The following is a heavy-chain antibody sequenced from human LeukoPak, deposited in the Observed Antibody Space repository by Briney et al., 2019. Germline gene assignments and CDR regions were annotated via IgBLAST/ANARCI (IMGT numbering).Heavy chain of an antibody. Sequence: GGSLRLSCAASGFTVSTNYMSWVRQAPGKGLEWVSLIYSGGSTYYADSVKGRFTISGDNSKNTLYLQMNSLRAEDTALYYCARGGIGYYDSSGYDEYFQHWGQGTLVTVSS. J-gene: IGHJ1*01. CDR3: ARGGIGYYDSSGYDEYFQH. D-gene: IGHD3-22*01. V-gene: IGHV3-66*01. CDR1: GFTVSTNY. CDR2: IYSGGST.